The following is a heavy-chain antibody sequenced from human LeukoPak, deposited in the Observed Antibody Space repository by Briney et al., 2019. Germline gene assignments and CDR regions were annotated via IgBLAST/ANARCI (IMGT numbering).Heavy chain of an antibody. D-gene: IGHD3-3*01. CDR2: ISAYNGNT. V-gene: IGHV1-18*01. J-gene: IGHJ6*03. CDR1: GYTLTSYG. Sequence: ASVKVSCKASGYTLTSYGISWVRQAPGQGLEWMGWISAYNGNTNYAQKLQGRVTMTTDTSTSTAYMELRSLRSDDTAVYYCARDLTTGYDFWSGYYTDYYYMDVWGKGTTVTVSS. CDR3: ARDLTTGYDFWSGYYTDYYYMDV.